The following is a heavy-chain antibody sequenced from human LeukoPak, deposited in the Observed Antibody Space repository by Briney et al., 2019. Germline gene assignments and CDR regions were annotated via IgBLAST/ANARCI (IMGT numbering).Heavy chain of an antibody. CDR2: ISSSSDI. CDR3: ARDLGSGSYYYYYGMDV. CDR1: GFTFSSYS. V-gene: IGHV3-21*01. J-gene: IGHJ6*02. D-gene: IGHD3-10*01. Sequence: GGSLRLSCAASGFTFSSYSMNWVRQAPGKGLEWVSSISSSSDIYYADSVKGRFTISRDNAKNSLYLQMNSLRAEDTAVYYCARDLGSGSYYYYYGMDVWGQGTTVTVSS.